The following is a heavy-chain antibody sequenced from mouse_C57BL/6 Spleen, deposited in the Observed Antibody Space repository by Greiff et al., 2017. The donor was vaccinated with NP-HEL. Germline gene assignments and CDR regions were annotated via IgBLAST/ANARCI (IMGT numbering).Heavy chain of an antibody. Sequence: QVQLQQSGAELVKPGASVKISCKASGYAFSSYWMNWVKQRPGKGLEWIGQIYPGDGDTNYNGKFKGKATLTADKSSSTAYMQLSSLTSEDSAVYFCARSGTGRAMDDWGQGTSVTVSS. CDR1: GYAFSSYW. CDR2: IYPGDGDT. CDR3: ARSGTGRAMDD. D-gene: IGHD4-1*01. J-gene: IGHJ4*01. V-gene: IGHV1-80*01.